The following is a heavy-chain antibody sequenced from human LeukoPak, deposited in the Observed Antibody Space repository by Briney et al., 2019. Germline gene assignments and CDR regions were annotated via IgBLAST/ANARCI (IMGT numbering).Heavy chain of an antibody. CDR2: ISAYNGNT. J-gene: IGHJ4*02. Sequence: ASVKVSCKASGYTFTSYGISWVRQAPGQGLEWMGWISAYNGNTNYAQKLQGRVTMTTDTSTSTAYMELRSLRSDDTAVYYCARDAPTYCSGGSCYFYFGDYWGQGTLVTVSS. CDR1: GYTFTSYG. D-gene: IGHD2-15*01. CDR3: ARDAPTYCSGGSCYFYFGDY. V-gene: IGHV1-18*01.